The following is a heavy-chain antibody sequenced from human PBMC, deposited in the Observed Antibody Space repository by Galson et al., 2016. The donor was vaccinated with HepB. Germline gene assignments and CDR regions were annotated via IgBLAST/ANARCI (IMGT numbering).Heavy chain of an antibody. CDR1: GFTFSNYW. CDR3: AGDQIKWDGYNYGMDV. J-gene: IGHJ6*02. V-gene: IGHV3-74*01. CDR2: INPDGSNT. Sequence: SLRLSCAASGFTFSNYWMHWVRQTPGKGLVWVSRINPDGSNTIYADSVKGRFTISRDNAKNTLYLQMNSLRDEDTAVYYCAGDQIKWDGYNYGMDVWGQGTTVTVSS. D-gene: IGHD1-26*01.